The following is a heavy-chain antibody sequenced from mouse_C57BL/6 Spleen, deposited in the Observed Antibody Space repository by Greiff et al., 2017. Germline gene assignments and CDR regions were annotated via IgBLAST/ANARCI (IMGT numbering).Heavy chain of an antibody. CDR2: IDPENGDT. CDR1: GFNIKDDY. Sequence: EVQLQQSGAELVRPGASVKLSCTASGFNIKDDYMHWVKQRPEQGLEWIGWIDPENGDTEYASKFQGKATITADPSSNTAYLQLSSLTSEDTAVYYCTTRGYDYGYFDYWGQGTTLTVSS. J-gene: IGHJ2*01. D-gene: IGHD2-4*01. CDR3: TTRGYDYGYFDY. V-gene: IGHV14-4*01.